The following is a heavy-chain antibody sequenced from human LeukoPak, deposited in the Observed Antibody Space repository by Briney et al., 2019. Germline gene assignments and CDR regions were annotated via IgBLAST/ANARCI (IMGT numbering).Heavy chain of an antibody. CDR1: GFTFSDYE. D-gene: IGHD1-1*01. Sequence: GGSVRLSCAASGFTFSDYEMHWVRQATGKGLGWVSAIGTAGDTYYTGSVKGRFTISRENAKNSLYLQMNSLRAGDTAVYYCARVAKERVGGVYYFDYWGQGTLVTVSS. CDR3: ARVAKERVGGVYYFDY. V-gene: IGHV3-13*01. J-gene: IGHJ4*02. CDR2: IGTAGDT.